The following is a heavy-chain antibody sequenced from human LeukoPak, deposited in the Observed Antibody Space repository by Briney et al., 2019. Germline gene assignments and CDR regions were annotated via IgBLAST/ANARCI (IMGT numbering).Heavy chain of an antibody. CDR2: IYTSGST. V-gene: IGHV4-4*07. J-gene: IGHJ4*02. D-gene: IGHD3-10*01. CDR3: ARHYGSGSYYNHFDY. CDR1: GGSIGSYY. Sequence: PSETLSLTCTVSGGSIGSYYWSWIRQPAGKGLEWIGRIYTSGSTNYNPSLKSRVTISVDTSKNQFSLKLSSVTAADTAVYYCARHYGSGSYYNHFDYWGQGTLVTVSS.